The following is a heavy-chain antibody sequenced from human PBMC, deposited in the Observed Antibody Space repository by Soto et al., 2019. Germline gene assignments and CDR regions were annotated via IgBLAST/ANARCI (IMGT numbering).Heavy chain of an antibody. Sequence: APAVQVSCRASGYTFTRYPMHWERQAPGQRLEWMGWINAGNGNTKYSQRFQGRVTITRDTFASTAYMELSSLRSEDTAVYYCATRGRSLGYYYGMDVWGQGTTVTVSS. CDR3: ATRGRSLGYYYGMDV. CDR1: GYTFTRYP. CDR2: INAGNGNT. D-gene: IGHD3-10*01. V-gene: IGHV1-3*01. J-gene: IGHJ6*02.